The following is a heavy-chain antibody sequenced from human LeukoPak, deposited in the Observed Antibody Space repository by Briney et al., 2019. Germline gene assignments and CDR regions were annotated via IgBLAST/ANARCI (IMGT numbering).Heavy chain of an antibody. Sequence: ASVKVSCKASGYTFTGYYMHWVRQAPGQGLEWMGWINPNSGGTNYAQKFQGRVTMTRDTSISTAYMELSRLRSDDTAVYYCARARCSSTSCFELRFDYWGQGTLVTVSS. V-gene: IGHV1-2*02. J-gene: IGHJ4*02. D-gene: IGHD2-2*01. CDR2: INPNSGGT. CDR1: GYTFTGYY. CDR3: ARARCSSTSCFELRFDY.